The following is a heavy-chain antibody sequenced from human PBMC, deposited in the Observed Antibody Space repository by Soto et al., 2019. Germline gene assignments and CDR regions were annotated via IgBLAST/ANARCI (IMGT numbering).Heavy chain of an antibody. D-gene: IGHD3-22*01. J-gene: IGHJ4*02. CDR2: IWYDGSNK. V-gene: IGHV3-33*01. Sequence: GEYLRLSCAASGFTFSCYGMHWVRQAPGKGLEWVAVIWYDGSNKYYADSVKGRFTISRDNAQNSLFLQMNNLRAEDTAVYFCARIRANDYEIDYCGQATLVT. CDR1: GFTFSCYG. CDR3: ARIRANDYEIDY.